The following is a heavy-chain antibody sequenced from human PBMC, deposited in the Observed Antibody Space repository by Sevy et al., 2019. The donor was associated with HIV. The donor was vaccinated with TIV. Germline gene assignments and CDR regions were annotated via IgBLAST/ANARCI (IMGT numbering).Heavy chain of an antibody. CDR1: GGSISSSSYY. CDR2: IYYSGST. CDR3: ARRHYYGSGSYYNPNPRQDYYYGMDV. Sequence: SETLSLTCTVSGGSISSSSYYWGWIRQPPGKGLEWIGSIYYSGSTYYNPSLKSRVTISVDTSKNQFSLKLSSVTAADTAVYYCARRHYYGSGSYYNPNPRQDYYYGMDVWGQGTTVTVSS. D-gene: IGHD3-10*01. J-gene: IGHJ6*02. V-gene: IGHV4-39*01.